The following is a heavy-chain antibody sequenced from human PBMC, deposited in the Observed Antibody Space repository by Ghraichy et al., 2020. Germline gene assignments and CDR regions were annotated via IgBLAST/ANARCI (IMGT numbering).Heavy chain of an antibody. CDR3: ARGGFTPRFTLTPGYYLQC. CDR2: INPSGST. J-gene: IGHJ4*02. Sequence: SETLSLTCAVYGGYFSGYDWSWIRQPPGKGLEWIGEINPSGSTNYKPSLKSRVTISVDTSKNQFSLKLSSVTAADTAVYYCARGGFTPRFTLTPGYYLQCWGQGTLVTVSS. D-gene: IGHD4-11*01. CDR1: GGYFSGYD. V-gene: IGHV4-34*01.